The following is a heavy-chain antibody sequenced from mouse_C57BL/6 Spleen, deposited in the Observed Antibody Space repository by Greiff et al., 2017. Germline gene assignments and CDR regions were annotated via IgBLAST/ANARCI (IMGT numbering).Heavy chain of an antibody. CDR2: IYPNSGST. CDR3: ARGERPYAMCY. V-gene: IGHV1-64*01. CDR1: GYTFTSYW. Sequence: QVQLQQPGAELVKPGASVKLSCKASGYTFTSYWMHWVKQRPGQGLEWIGMIYPNSGSTNYNEKFKSKATLTVDKSSSSAYMQLSSLTSEDSAVYYSARGERPYAMCYWGQGTSVTVSS. J-gene: IGHJ4*01.